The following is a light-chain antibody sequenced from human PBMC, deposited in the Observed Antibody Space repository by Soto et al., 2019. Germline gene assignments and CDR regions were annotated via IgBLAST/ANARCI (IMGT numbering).Light chain of an antibody. CDR1: QSVNSN. Sequence: EILMTQSPATLSVSPGERATLSCRASQSVNSNLAWYQQKPGQAPRLLIYGASTRATGIPARFSGSGSGTEFTLNISSLQSEDFAVEYWQHYNHWPWTFGQGTKVEIK. CDR2: GAS. V-gene: IGKV3-15*01. J-gene: IGKJ1*01. CDR3: QHYNHWPWT.